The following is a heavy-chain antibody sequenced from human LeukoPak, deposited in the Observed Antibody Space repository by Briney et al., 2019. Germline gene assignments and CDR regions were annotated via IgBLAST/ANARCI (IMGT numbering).Heavy chain of an antibody. CDR2: IYPGDSDT. CDR3: ARPPVGGAAAGRVCFDY. J-gene: IGHJ4*02. V-gene: IGHV5-51*01. Sequence: GESLKISCKGSGYSFTSYWIGWVRQMPGKGLEWMGIIYPGDSDTRYSPSFQGQVTISADKSISTAYLQWRSLKASDTAMYYCARPPVGGAAAGRVCFDYWGQGTLVTVSS. CDR1: GYSFTSYW. D-gene: IGHD6-13*01.